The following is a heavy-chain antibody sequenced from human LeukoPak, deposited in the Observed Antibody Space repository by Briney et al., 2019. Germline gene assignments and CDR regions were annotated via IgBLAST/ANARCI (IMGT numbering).Heavy chain of an antibody. D-gene: IGHD7-27*01. CDR2: IYYSGST. J-gene: IGHJ4*02. V-gene: IGHV4-31*03. CDR1: GGSISSGGSR. CDR3: ARDWGTYFDY. Sequence: SETLSLTCNVSGGSISSGGSRWSWIRQHPGKGLVWIGYIYYSGSTYYNPSLESRLTMSVDTSKNQFSLHLTSVTAADTAVYYCARDWGTYFDYWGQGTLVTVSS.